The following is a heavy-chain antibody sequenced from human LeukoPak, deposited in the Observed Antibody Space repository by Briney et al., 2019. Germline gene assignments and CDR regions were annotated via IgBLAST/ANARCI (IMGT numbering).Heavy chain of an antibody. Sequence: ASVKVSCKASGYSFTSYAMNWVRQAPGQGLEWMGWINTNTGNPTYAQGFTGRFVFSSDTSASTAYLQISSLKAEDTAVYYCASGHSYGYYFEYWGQGALVTVSS. CDR1: GYSFTSYA. CDR2: INTNTGNP. D-gene: IGHD5-18*01. V-gene: IGHV7-4-1*02. CDR3: ASGHSYGYYFEY. J-gene: IGHJ4*02.